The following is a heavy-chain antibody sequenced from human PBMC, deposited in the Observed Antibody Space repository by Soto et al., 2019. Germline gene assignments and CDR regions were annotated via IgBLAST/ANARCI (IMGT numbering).Heavy chain of an antibody. CDR1: GFTFSSYA. Sequence: EVQLLESGGGLVQPGGSLRLSCAASGFTFSSYAMSWVRQAPGKGLEWVSAISGSGGSTYYADSVKGRFTISRDNSKNTRYLQMTSLRAEDTAVYYCAKGAGGGRREGAFDYWGQGTLVTVSS. V-gene: IGHV3-23*01. CDR3: AKGAGGGRREGAFDY. D-gene: IGHD3-10*01. J-gene: IGHJ4*02. CDR2: ISGSGGST.